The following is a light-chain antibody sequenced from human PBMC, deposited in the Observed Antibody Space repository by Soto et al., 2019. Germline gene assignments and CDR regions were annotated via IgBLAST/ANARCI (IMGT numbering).Light chain of an antibody. V-gene: IGKV1-12*01. CDR3: QHTGV. Sequence: DSQMTQSPSSVSASVGDRVNITCRASQGLSSWLAWYQQKPGKAPELLIFATSTLQSWVPSRFSGSGSGTDFTLTISSVQPEDFATYYCQHTGVFGPGTKVDIK. CDR1: QGLSSW. J-gene: IGKJ3*01. CDR2: ATS.